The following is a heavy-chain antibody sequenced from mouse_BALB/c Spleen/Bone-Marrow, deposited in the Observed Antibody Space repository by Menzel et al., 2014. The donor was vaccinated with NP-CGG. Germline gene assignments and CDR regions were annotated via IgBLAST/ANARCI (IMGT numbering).Heavy chain of an antibody. D-gene: IGHD1-1*01. Sequence: QVTLKECGAELMKPGASVKISCKATGYTFSSYWIEWVKQRPGHGLEWIGEILPGSGSTIYNEKFKGKATFTADTSSNTAYMQLSSLTSEDSAVYYCAREDYYGSSYFDYWGQGTPRTGSS. J-gene: IGHJ2*01. CDR3: AREDYYGSSYFDY. CDR1: GYTFSSYW. CDR2: ILPGSGST. V-gene: IGHV1-9*01.